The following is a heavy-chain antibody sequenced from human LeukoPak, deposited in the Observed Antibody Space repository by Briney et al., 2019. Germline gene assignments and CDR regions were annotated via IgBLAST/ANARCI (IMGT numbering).Heavy chain of an antibody. Sequence: SETLSLTCTVSGGSITSYFWSWIRQPPGKGLEWIGYSSYSGSTNYSPSLRSRVTMLVDTSKNQFSLKLASVTAADTAVYYCARQAAYYDSSGRAFWGQGTLVTVSS. CDR3: ARQAAYYDSSGRAF. V-gene: IGHV4-59*01. CDR1: GGSITSYF. D-gene: IGHD3-22*01. J-gene: IGHJ4*02. CDR2: SSYSGST.